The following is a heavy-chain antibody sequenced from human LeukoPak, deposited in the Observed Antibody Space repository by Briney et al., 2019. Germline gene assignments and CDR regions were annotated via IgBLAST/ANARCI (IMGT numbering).Heavy chain of an antibody. CDR1: GFTFSSYS. D-gene: IGHD6-13*01. Sequence: GGSLRLSCAASGFTFSSYSLSWVRQAPGRGLEWVSSISSTSVYIYYADSMKGRFTISRDSAKNSLYLQMNSLRAEDTAVYYCARGGLQQLVAHYYFDYWGQGTLVTVSS. CDR2: ISSTSVYI. CDR3: ARGGLQQLVAHYYFDY. J-gene: IGHJ4*02. V-gene: IGHV3-21*01.